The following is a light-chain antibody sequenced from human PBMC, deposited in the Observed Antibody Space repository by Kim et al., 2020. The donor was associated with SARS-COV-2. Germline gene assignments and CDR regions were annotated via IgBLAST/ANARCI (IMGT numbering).Light chain of an antibody. Sequence: QSALTQPPSVSGSLGQSVTISCTGTSGDVGGYNSVSWYQDHPGKAPKLLIYDVSKRPSGVPDRFSGSKSGNTASLTISGLQAEDESDYYCCSYAGTYTLLFGGGTKVTVL. CDR1: SGDVGGYNS. V-gene: IGLV2-11*01. CDR2: DVS. J-gene: IGLJ2*01. CDR3: CSYAGTYTLL.